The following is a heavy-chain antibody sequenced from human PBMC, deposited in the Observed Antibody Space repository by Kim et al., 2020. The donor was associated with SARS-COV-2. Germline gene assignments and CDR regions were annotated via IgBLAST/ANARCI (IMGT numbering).Heavy chain of an antibody. Sequence: SETLSLTCAVYGGSFSGYYWSWIRQPPGKGLEWIGEINHSGSTNYNPSLKSRVTISVDTSKNQFSLKLSTVTAADTAVYYCARGWWFDPWGQGTLGTVSS. CDR1: GGSFSGYY. V-gene: IGHV4-34*01. J-gene: IGHJ5*02. CDR3: ARGWWFDP. CDR2: INHSGST.